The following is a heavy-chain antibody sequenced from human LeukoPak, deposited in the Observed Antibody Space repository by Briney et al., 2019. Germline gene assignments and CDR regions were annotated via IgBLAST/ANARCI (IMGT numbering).Heavy chain of an antibody. J-gene: IGHJ6*03. V-gene: IGHV3-48*03. CDR1: GFTFSSYE. Sequence: PGGSLRLSCAASGFTFSSYEMNWVRQAPGKGLEWGSYISSSGSTIYYADSVKGRFTISRDNAKNSLYLQMNSLRAEDTAVYYCARLGGSGSYFYYYYMDVWGKGTTVTVSS. CDR2: ISSSGSTI. D-gene: IGHD3-10*01. CDR3: ARLGGSGSYFYYYYMDV.